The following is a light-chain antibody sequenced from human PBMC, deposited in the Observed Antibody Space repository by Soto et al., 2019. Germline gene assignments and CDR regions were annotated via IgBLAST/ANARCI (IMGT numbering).Light chain of an antibody. CDR1: QSLVYSDGNTY. J-gene: IGKJ3*01. Sequence: DVVMTHSPLSLPVTRGQPASISCRSSQSLVYSDGNTYLNWFQQMPGKYTRRLIYKVSNRDSGVPDRIRVSGSGTAFTLKTSRVEAEVVGVYYYMQGTHWPPTFDPGTNVDIK. CDR2: KVS. CDR3: MQGTHWPPT. V-gene: IGKV2-30*01.